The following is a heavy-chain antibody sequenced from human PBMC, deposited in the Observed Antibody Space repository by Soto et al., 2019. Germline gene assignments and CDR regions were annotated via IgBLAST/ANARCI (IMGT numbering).Heavy chain of an antibody. Sequence: QVQLVESVGGVVQPGGSLRLSCTTSGFTFSSYSMHWFRQAPGTGLEWVAVTSSDGGTKFYADSVRGRFTISRDNSKNTLYLQMNSLRGEDTAMYSCAREVVTAEWYFDNWGQGILVTVSS. CDR3: AREVVTAEWYFDN. V-gene: IGHV3-30-3*01. D-gene: IGHD2-21*01. CDR1: GFTFSSYS. CDR2: TSSDGGTK. J-gene: IGHJ4*02.